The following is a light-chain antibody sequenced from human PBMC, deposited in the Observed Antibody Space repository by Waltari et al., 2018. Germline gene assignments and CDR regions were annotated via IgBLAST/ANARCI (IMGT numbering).Light chain of an antibody. Sequence: SFELTQAPSVSVSPGQTASVTCSGDKLGDKYVCWYQQKPGHSPVLRIYEDSERPSGIPGRFSGSNSGNTATLTISATQAMDEADYYCQTWTSSGVVFGGGTKLTVL. V-gene: IGLV3-1*01. CDR2: EDS. CDR3: QTWTSSGVV. CDR1: KLGDKY. J-gene: IGLJ2*01.